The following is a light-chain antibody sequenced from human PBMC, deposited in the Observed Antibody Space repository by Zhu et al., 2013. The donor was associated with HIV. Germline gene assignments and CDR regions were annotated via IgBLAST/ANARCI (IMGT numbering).Light chain of an antibody. CDR1: QSVGSNY. V-gene: IGKV3-20*01. Sequence: EITMTQFPATLSVSPGERATLFCRTSQSVGSNYLAWYQQKPGQAPRLLIYGPSSRATGIPDRFSGSGSGTDFTLTISRLEPADFALYYCQQYGNLPFTFGPGTRVDIK. CDR3: QQYGNLPFT. CDR2: GPS. J-gene: IGKJ3*01.